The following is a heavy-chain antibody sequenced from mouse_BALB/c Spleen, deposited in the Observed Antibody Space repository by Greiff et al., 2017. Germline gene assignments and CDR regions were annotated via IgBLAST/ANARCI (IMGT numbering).Heavy chain of an antibody. CDR2: IYPGDGDT. Sequence: QVQLQQSGAELARPGASVKLSCKASGYTFTSYWMQWVKQRPGQGLEWIGAIYPGDGDTRYTQKFKGKATLTADKSSSTAYMQLSSLASEDSAVYYCARDRFAYWGQGTLVTVSA. CDR1: GYTFTSYW. V-gene: IGHV1-87*01. CDR3: ARDRFAY. J-gene: IGHJ3*01.